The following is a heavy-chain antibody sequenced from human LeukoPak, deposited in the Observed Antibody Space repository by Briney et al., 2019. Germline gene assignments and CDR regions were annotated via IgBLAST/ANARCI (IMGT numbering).Heavy chain of an antibody. D-gene: IGHD1-26*01. Sequence: TGGSLRLSCGASGFIFDTHDMHWVRQAPGKGLEWVAFIRSDGYHTYYADSVKGRFTISRDNSKNTLYLQMNSLRAEDTAVYYCAKGEGFDYWGQGTLVTVSS. CDR1: GFIFDTHD. V-gene: IGHV3-30*02. J-gene: IGHJ4*02. CDR3: AKGEGFDY. CDR2: IRSDGYHT.